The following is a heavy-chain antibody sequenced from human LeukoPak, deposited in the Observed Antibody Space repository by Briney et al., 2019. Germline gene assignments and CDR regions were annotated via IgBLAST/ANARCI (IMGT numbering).Heavy chain of an antibody. D-gene: IGHD2-15*01. V-gene: IGHV1-46*01. CDR1: GYTFTSYY. Sequence: GSSVKVSCKASGYTFTSYYMHWVRQAPGQGLEWMGIINPSGGSTSYAQKFQGRVTMTRDTSTSTVYMELSSLRSEDTSVYYCARGGSVGVSGLWGHGTLVTVSS. CDR3: ARGGSVGVSGL. CDR2: INPSGGST. J-gene: IGHJ2*01.